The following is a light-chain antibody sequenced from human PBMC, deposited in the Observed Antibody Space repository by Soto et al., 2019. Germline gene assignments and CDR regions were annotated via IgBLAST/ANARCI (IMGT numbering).Light chain of an antibody. CDR2: EVT. Sequence: QSALTQPASVSGSPGQSITISCTGTSSDVGGYDYVSWYQQHPGKAPKFMIYEVTNRPSGVSHRFSGSKSGNTASLTISGLQAEDEADYYCSSYTTTSTYVFATGTKLTVL. V-gene: IGLV2-14*01. CDR3: SSYTTTSTYV. CDR1: SSDVGGYDY. J-gene: IGLJ1*01.